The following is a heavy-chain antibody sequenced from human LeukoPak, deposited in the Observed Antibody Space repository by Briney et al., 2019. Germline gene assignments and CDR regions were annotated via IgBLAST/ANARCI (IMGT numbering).Heavy chain of an antibody. CDR3: AIEGRTGYSSSWPHACDI. CDR2: IHSDGSST. Sequence: GGSLRLSCAASGFTFSSSWMHWVPHAPGKGQVWVSRIHSDGSSTSYTASVKGRFTISSDNAKNTLYLQMISLRDEDTAVYYGAIEGRTGYSSSWPHACDIWGQGTRVSVSS. CDR1: GFTFSSSW. V-gene: IGHV3-74*01. D-gene: IGHD6-13*01. J-gene: IGHJ3*02.